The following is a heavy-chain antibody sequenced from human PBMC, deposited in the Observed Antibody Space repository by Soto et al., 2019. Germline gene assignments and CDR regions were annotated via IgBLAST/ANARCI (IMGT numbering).Heavy chain of an antibody. D-gene: IGHD3-16*01. CDR3: ARDARNADYDY. CDR2: IHGTRSII. Sequence: EVQLVESGGGLVQPGGSLSLSFEVSGFTLSIHAINWVRKAPGKGLEWVAYIHGTRSIIYYADSLKGRFTISRDNAKNSLFLQMDSLRDEDTAVYYCARDARNADYDYWGQGTLVTVSS. V-gene: IGHV3-48*02. CDR1: GFTLSIHA. J-gene: IGHJ4*02.